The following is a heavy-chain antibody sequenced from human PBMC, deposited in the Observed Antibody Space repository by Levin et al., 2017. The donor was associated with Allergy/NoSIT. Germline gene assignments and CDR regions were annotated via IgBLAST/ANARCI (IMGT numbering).Heavy chain of an antibody. CDR3: ARGGKSVPSGYYYFDL. Sequence: PSETLSLTCTVSGGSISSGGYFWSWIRHLPGTGREWIGHIYYSGSAYYNPSLKSQVTISLDTSKNQFSLKLSSVTAADTAVYYCARGGKSVPSGYYYFDLWGRGTLVTVSS. CDR2: IYYSGSA. D-gene: IGHD1-26*01. J-gene: IGHJ2*01. V-gene: IGHV4-31*01. CDR1: GGSISSGGYF.